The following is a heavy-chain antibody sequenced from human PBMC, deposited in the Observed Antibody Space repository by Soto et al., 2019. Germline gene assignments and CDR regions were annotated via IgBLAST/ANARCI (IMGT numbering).Heavy chain of an antibody. J-gene: IGHJ4*02. Sequence: SETLSLTCTVSGGSISSYYWSWIRQPPGKGLEWIGQTSYSGSTNYNPSPKSRFTISVDTSKGQFSLRLSSVTAADAAVYYCAKLGDKSSSEFDSWGLRTVLTVSS. V-gene: IGHV4-59*08. CDR3: AKLGDKSSSEFDS. CDR2: TSYSGST. CDR1: GGSISSYY. D-gene: IGHD6-6*01.